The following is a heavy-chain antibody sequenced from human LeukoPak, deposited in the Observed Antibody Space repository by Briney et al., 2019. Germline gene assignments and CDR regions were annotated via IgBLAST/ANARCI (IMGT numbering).Heavy chain of an antibody. J-gene: IGHJ4*02. CDR3: ARIYSRGWSLDS. CDR1: GDSIGSYH. V-gene: IGHV4-4*07. Sequence: SETLSLTCTVSGDSIGSYHWTWIRQSAGKGLEWIGRMFTSGSTKYSPSFESRVTMSRDASKNQFSLRLNSVTAADTAIYYCARIYSRGWSLDSWGPGTLVTVSS. D-gene: IGHD6-19*01. CDR2: MFTSGST.